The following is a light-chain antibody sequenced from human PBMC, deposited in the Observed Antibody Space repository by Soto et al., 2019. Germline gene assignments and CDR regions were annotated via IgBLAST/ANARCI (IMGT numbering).Light chain of an antibody. CDR2: EDN. V-gene: IGLV6-57*01. CDR3: QSYDNNNHWV. Sequence: NFLLTQPHSVSESLGKTVTMSCTRSSGSIDNNYVQWYQQRPGSSPTTVIYEDNQRPSGVPDRFSGSIDSSSNSASLTSSGLKTEDEADYYCQSYDNNNHWVFGGGTKLTVL. CDR1: SGSIDNNY. J-gene: IGLJ3*02.